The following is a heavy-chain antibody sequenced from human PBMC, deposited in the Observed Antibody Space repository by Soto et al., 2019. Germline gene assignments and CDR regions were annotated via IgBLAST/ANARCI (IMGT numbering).Heavy chain of an antibody. CDR3: VRQGIGALHGLVDV. D-gene: IGHD3-10*01. CDR1: SGPSRSHN. J-gene: IGHJ6*02. Sequence: QVQLQQSGPGLVKPSETLSLTCTVSSGPSRSHNWGWIRQSPGRGLEWIGYVYDTGSTSYNPSLERRVTISADTSTNHISLTLSSVTAADPAVYYCVRQGIGALHGLVDVWGQGTTVSVTS. V-gene: IGHV4-59*08. CDR2: VYDTGST.